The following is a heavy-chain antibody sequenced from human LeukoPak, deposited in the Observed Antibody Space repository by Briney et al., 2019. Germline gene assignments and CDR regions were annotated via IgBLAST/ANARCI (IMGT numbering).Heavy chain of an antibody. D-gene: IGHD3-10*01. Sequence: GGSLRLSCAASGFTFSSYGMHWVRQAPGRGLEWVAFIRDDGGNRYHADSVKGRFTISRDNSKNTLYLEMNSLRAEDTGVYYCAKEYYGSGSYYDYWGQGTLVTVSS. CDR1: GFTFSSYG. CDR3: AKEYYGSGSYYDY. J-gene: IGHJ4*02. V-gene: IGHV3-30*02. CDR2: IRDDGGNR.